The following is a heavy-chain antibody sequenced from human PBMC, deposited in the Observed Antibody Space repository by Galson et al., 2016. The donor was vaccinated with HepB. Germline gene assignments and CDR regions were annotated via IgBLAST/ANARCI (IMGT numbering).Heavy chain of an antibody. V-gene: IGHV4-4*02. Sequence: SETLSLTCAVSGGPISSSKWRSWVRQPPGKGPEWIGEVSLSGGTSYIPSLKSRVTISIDKSKNQFSLKLSSVTAADTAVFYCARGCPGGGDCQGGLDYWGQGILVTVSS. CDR1: GGPISSSKW. J-gene: IGHJ4*02. CDR2: VSLSGGT. CDR3: ARGCPGGGDCQGGLDY. D-gene: IGHD2-21*02.